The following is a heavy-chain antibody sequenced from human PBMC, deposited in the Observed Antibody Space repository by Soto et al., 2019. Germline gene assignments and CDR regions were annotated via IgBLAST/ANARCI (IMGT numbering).Heavy chain of an antibody. CDR2: VYYSGST. Sequence: QVQLPESGPGLVKPSQTLSLTCTVSGGSISSGGYYWSWIRQHPGKGLEWIGYVYYSGSTYYNPSPKSRVTISVVTSKNQFSLKLSSVTAADTAVYYCARGVTMVRGVIHPPYFDYWGQGTLVTVSP. CDR1: GGSISSGGYY. D-gene: IGHD3-10*01. J-gene: IGHJ4*02. V-gene: IGHV4-31*03. CDR3: ARGVTMVRGVIHPPYFDY.